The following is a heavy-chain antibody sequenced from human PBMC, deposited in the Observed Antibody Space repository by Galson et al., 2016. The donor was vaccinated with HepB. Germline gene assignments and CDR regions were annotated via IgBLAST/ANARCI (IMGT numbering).Heavy chain of an antibody. J-gene: IGHJ6*02. CDR1: GFTFSGST. Sequence: SLRLSCAASGFTFSGSTMHWVRQAPGKGLEWIGCMRTKGNSYATVYIASVKGRFTISKDDSKNTAYLQMNSLKTEDTAVYYCSGERESQEYSGSYMYRYYFGMDVWGQGTTVTVSS. CDR3: SGERESQEYSGSYMYRYYFGMDV. V-gene: IGHV3-73*01. D-gene: IGHD1-26*01. CDR2: MRTKGNSYAT.